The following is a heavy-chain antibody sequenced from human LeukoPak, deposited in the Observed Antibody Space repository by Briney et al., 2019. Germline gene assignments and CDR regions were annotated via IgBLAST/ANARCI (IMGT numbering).Heavy chain of an antibody. Sequence: GGSLRLSCAASGFTFSSYGMHWVRQAPGKGLEWVAFTRYDGSNKYYADSVKGRFTISRDNSKNTLYLQMNSLRAEDTAVYYCAKDQTSLGGYSYGHDYWGQGTLVTVSS. D-gene: IGHD5-18*01. CDR1: GFTFSSYG. J-gene: IGHJ4*02. CDR2: TRYDGSNK. CDR3: AKDQTSLGGYSYGHDY. V-gene: IGHV3-30*02.